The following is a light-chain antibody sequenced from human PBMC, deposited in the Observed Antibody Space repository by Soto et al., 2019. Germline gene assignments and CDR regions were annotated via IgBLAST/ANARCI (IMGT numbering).Light chain of an antibody. CDR2: GAS. J-gene: IGKJ2*01. Sequence: EIVLTQSPGTLSLSPGERATLSCRATQSVSSYLVWYQQKPGQAPRLLIYGASSRATGIPDRFSGSGSGTDFTLTISRLEPEDFAVYYCPQYGGSPLYTFVQGNKLEIK. CDR1: QSVSSY. V-gene: IGKV3-20*01. CDR3: PQYGGSPLYT.